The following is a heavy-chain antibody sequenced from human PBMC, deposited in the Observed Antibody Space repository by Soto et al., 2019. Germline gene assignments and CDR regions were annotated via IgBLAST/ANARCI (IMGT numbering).Heavy chain of an antibody. CDR1: GGSINGYY. CDR3: ASSSGYSYGYDDFVDN. D-gene: IGHD5-18*01. V-gene: IGHV4-59*01. CDR2: FHFSGST. Sequence: QVQLQESGPGLVKPSETLSLTCTVSGGSINGYYWTWLRQSPTNGLEWIGYFHFSGSTKYNPSLESRLTISADTSKNQISLTLSSVTAADTAVYYCASSSGYSYGYDDFVDNWGQGTLANVSS. J-gene: IGHJ4*01.